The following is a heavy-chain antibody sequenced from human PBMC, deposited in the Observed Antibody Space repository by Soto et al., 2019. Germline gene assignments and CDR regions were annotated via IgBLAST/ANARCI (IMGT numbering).Heavy chain of an antibody. CDR2: FDADNYST. J-gene: IGHJ4*02. CDR3: ARGTSVYTPIDY. D-gene: IGHD5-12*01. V-gene: IGHV1-3*01. CDR1: GYSFTSYV. Sequence: QVLLVQSGAEVKKPGASVRVSCKASGYSFTSYVMHWVRQAPGQRLEWMGWFDADNYSTRYSQNFLGRVTFTRDTSASTAYLQMNSLTSEDTAVYYCARGTSVYTPIDYWGQGTLVTVSS.